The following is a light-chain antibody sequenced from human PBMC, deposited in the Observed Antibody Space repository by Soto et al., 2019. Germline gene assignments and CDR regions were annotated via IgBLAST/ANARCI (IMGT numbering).Light chain of an antibody. CDR3: QQYGSSPLT. V-gene: IGKV3-20*01. J-gene: IGKJ4*01. Sequence: EIVLTQSPGTLFLSPGERAILSCRASQSVSSSFLAWYQQKPGQAPRLLIYGASSRATGIPDRFSGSGSGTDFTLTISRLEPEDVAVYYCQQYGSSPLTFGGGTKVEIK. CDR1: QSVSSSF. CDR2: GAS.